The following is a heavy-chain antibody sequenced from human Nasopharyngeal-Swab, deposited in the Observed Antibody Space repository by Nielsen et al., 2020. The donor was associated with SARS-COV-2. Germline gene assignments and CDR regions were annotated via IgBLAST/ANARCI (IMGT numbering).Heavy chain of an antibody. J-gene: IGHJ4*02. D-gene: IGHD6-6*01. Sequence: VRQMPGKGLVWVAVISYDGSNKYYADSVKGRFTISRDNSKNTLYLQMNSLRAEDTAVYYCARGGGSSSSAPFDYWGQGTLVTVSS. CDR2: ISYDGSNK. V-gene: IGHV3-30-3*01. CDR3: ARGGGSSSSAPFDY.